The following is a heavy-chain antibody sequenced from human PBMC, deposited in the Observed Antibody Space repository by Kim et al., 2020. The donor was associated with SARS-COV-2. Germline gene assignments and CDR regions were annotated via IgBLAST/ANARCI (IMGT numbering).Heavy chain of an antibody. CDR2: LSASGGST. CDR1: GFTFSSYA. D-gene: IGHD2-15*01. V-gene: IGHV3-23*01. J-gene: IGHJ4*02. CDR3: AKDPYCSGGSCFKVGHFDD. Sequence: PGGSLRLSCAASGFTFSSYAMSWVRQAPGKGLEWVSSLSASGGSTYYADSVKGRSTISRDNSKNTLYLQMNSLRAEDTAIYYCAKDPYCSGGSCFKVGHFDDWGQGTLVTVSS.